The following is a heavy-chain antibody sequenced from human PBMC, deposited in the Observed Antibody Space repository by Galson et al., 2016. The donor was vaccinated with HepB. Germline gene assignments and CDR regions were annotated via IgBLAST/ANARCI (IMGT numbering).Heavy chain of an antibody. D-gene: IGHD6-13*01. Sequence: SLRLSCAASGFTFSSCWMSWVRQAPGKGLEWVANINQDGSDKYYVDSVKGRFTISRDNAKNSLYLQMNSLRAEDTAVYYCARVSTSIIAAAGRTLFDYWGQGTIVTVSS. CDR2: INQDGSDK. CDR1: GFTFSSCW. J-gene: IGHJ4*02. CDR3: ARVSTSIIAAAGRTLFDY. V-gene: IGHV3-7*04.